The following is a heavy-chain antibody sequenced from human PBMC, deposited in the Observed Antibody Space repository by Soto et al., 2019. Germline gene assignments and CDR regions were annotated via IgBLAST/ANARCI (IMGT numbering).Heavy chain of an antibody. Sequence: WSSLGLSCAASVFTLSSYGMHWVRQAPGQGLEWVAVISYDGSNKYYADSLKGRFTISRDNSKNTLYLQMNSLRAEDTAVYYCARGVTEFDYWGQGTLVTVSS. V-gene: IGHV3-30*03. CDR2: ISYDGSNK. J-gene: IGHJ4*02. CDR1: VFTLSSYG. CDR3: ARGVTEFDY. D-gene: IGHD2-21*02.